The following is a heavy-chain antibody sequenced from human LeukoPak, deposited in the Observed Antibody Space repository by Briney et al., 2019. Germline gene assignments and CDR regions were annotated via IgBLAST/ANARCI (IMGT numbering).Heavy chain of an antibody. V-gene: IGHV3-7*01. D-gene: IGHD3-10*02. CDR1: GFTFSSYW. CDR2: IKQDGSEK. J-gene: IGHJ6*04. CDR3: AELGITMIGGV. Sequence: PGGSLRLSCAASGFTFSSYWMSWARQAPGKGLEWVANIKQDGSEKYYVDSVKGRFTISRDNAKNSLYLQMNSLRAEDTAVYYCAELGITMIGGVWGKGTTVTISS.